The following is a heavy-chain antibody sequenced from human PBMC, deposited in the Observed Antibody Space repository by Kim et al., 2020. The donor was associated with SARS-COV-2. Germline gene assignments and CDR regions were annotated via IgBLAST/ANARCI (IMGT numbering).Heavy chain of an antibody. J-gene: IGHJ2*01. CDR2: ITNNANII. CDR1: GFTFCGYD. D-gene: IGHD5-12*01. V-gene: IGHV3-48*03. CDR3: ASACGYRNGGWYFYY. Sequence: GGSLRLSCSASGFTFCGYDMDWVRQAPGKGLEWVSRITNNANIINSADAVKGRFTISRDNANNTLYLQMNIHRAEDTAVADYASACGYRNGGWYFYYWG.